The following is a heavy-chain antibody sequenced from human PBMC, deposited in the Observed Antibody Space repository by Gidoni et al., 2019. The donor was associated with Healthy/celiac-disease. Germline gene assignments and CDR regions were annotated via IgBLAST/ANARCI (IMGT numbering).Heavy chain of an antibody. CDR3: TTDREMATIIDY. J-gene: IGHJ4*02. CDR2: IKSKTDGGTT. V-gene: IGHV3-15*01. Sequence: EVQLVESGGGLVKPGGSLSLSCAASGLPFSNAWMSWVRQAPGKGLEWVGRIKSKTDGGTTDYAAPVKGRFTISRDDSKNTLYLQMNSLKTEDTAVYYCTTDREMATIIDYWGQGTLVTVSS. D-gene: IGHD5-12*01. CDR1: GLPFSNAW.